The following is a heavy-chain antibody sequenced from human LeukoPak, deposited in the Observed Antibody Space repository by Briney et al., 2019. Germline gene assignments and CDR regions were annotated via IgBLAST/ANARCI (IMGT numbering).Heavy chain of an antibody. D-gene: IGHD4-11*01. V-gene: IGHV3-21*01. CDR2: ITSSNYI. CDR3: AIPFYSNYDPFDY. J-gene: IGHJ4*02. Sequence: GGSLRLSCAASGFTFSSYNMNWVRQAPGKGLEWVSSITSSNYIYYADSVKGRFTISRDNAKNSLYLQMNSLRAEDTAVYYCAIPFYSNYDPFDYWGQGTLVTVSS. CDR1: GFTFSSYN.